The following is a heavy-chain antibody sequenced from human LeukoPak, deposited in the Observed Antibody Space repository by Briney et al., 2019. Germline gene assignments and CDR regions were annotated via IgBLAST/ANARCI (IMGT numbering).Heavy chain of an antibody. J-gene: IGHJ4*02. CDR3: AREGSSGWYSSPVEY. CDR1: GFTFSSYA. Sequence: PGGSLRLSCAASGFTFSSYAMSWVRQAPGKGLEWVSAISGSGGSTYYADSVKGRFTISRDNSKNTLYLQMNSLRAEDTAVYYCAREGSSGWYSSPVEYWGQGTLVTVSS. D-gene: IGHD6-19*01. CDR2: ISGSGGST. V-gene: IGHV3-23*01.